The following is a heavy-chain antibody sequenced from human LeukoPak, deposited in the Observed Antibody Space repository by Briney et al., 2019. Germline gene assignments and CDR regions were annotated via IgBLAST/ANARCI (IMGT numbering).Heavy chain of an antibody. CDR3: ARVEYSGSYYGMDV. V-gene: IGHV3-21*01. Sequence: GGSLRLSCAASGFAFSSYSMNWVRQAPGKGLEWVSSISSSSSYIYYVDSVKGRFTISRDNAKNSLYLQMNSLRAEDTAVYYCARVEYSGSYYGMDVWGQGTTVTVSS. CDR1: GFAFSSYS. J-gene: IGHJ6*02. CDR2: ISSSSSYI. D-gene: IGHD1-26*01.